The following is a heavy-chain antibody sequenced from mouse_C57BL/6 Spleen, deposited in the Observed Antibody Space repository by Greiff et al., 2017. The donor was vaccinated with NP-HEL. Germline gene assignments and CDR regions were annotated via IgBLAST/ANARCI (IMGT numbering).Heavy chain of an antibody. V-gene: IGHV1-42*01. CDR2: INPSTGGT. Sequence: EVQLQQSGPELVKPGASVKISCKASGYSFTGYYMNWVKQSPEKSLEWIGEINPSTGGTTYNQKFKDKATLTVDKYSSTAYMQLKRLTSEDSAVYYCAREGFAYWGQGTLVTVSA. CDR3: AREGFAY. J-gene: IGHJ3*01. CDR1: GYSFTGYY.